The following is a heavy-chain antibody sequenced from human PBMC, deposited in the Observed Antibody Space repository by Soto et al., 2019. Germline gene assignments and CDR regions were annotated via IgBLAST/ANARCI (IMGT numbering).Heavy chain of an antibody. Sequence: QVQLVQSGAEVKKPGASVKVSCKAPGYTFSGQGISWARQAPGQGLEWMGWISAYTGNTHYAQNFQGRFTMTTDTSTSTAYMELRSLRSDDTALYYCARGTVEQLYGYYFDYWGQGTLVTVSS. V-gene: IGHV1-18*01. J-gene: IGHJ4*02. D-gene: IGHD3-16*02. CDR2: ISAYTGNT. CDR1: GYTFSGQG. CDR3: ARGTVEQLYGYYFDY.